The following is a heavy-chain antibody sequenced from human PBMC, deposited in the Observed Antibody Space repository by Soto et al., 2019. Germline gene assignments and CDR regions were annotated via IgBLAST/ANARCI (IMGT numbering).Heavy chain of an antibody. V-gene: IGHV4-39*01. J-gene: IGHJ4*02. CDR2: TYYSGST. D-gene: IGHD3-16*01. CDR3: ARGGSGAEFHFDY. Sequence: QLQLQESGPGLVKPSETLSLPCTVSAGSITSSIHSRGWIRQPPGKGLEWIGSTYYSGSTYYNPHLISRVSIAMDTAKNRFSRTLSSVTAADTAVDYCARGGSGAEFHFDYWGQGALVTVSS. CDR1: AGSITSSIHS.